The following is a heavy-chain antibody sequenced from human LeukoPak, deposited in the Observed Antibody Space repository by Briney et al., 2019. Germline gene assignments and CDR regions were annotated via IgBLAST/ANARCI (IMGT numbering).Heavy chain of an antibody. CDR1: GGSISSYY. D-gene: IGHD3-22*01. Sequence: SETLSLTCTVSGGSISSYYWSWIRQPPGKGLEWIGYIYYSGSTNYNPSLKSRVSISVDTSKNQFSLKLSSVTAADTAVYYCAREGHYYYDSSGYYSSYYYYYMDVWGKGTTVTVSS. V-gene: IGHV4-59*01. CDR2: IYYSGST. J-gene: IGHJ6*03. CDR3: AREGHYYYDSSGYYSSYYYYYMDV.